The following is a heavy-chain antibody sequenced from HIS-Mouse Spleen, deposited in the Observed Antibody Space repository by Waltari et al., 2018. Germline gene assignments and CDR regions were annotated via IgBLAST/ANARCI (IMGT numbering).Heavy chain of an antibody. CDR1: GLSFSSDA. CDR2: ISYDGSNK. D-gene: IGHD1-26*01. Sequence: QVQLLESGGGWVQPGRSLRRSCAASGLSFSSDAMHWVRQAPGKGLEWVAVISYDGSNKSYAGSVKGRFTISRDNSTNTLYLQMNSLRAEDTAVYYCARVISGSYSLFDYWGQGTLVTVSS. J-gene: IGHJ4*02. CDR3: ARVISGSYSLFDY. V-gene: IGHV3-30-3*01.